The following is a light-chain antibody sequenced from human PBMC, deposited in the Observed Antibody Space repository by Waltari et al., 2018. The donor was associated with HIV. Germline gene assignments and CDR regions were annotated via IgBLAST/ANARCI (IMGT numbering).Light chain of an antibody. CDR1: SSDVDYSTY. J-gene: IGLJ3*02. Sequence: QSALTQPASVSGSPGQSLTIPCTGTSSDVDYSTYAYWYQQHPGKAPNLMIYDVTHRPSGVSNRFSGSKSGNTASLTSSGLQAEDEADYYCSSYTSSSWVFGGGTKLTVL. V-gene: IGLV2-14*03. CDR3: SSYTSSSWV. CDR2: DVT.